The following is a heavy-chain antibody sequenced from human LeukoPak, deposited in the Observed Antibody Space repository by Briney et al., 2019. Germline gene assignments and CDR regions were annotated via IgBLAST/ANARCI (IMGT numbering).Heavy chain of an antibody. D-gene: IGHD6-19*01. CDR3: ARHGSGYSSVFDY. CDR2: LYYTGST. V-gene: IGHV4-59*08. J-gene: IGHJ4*02. Sequence: NPSETLSPICTVSGGSITNYYWSWIRQPPGKGLEWIGYLYYTGSTNYNPSLKSRVTISADMSKNQFSLKLRSMTAADTAVYYCARHGSGYSSVFDYWGQGTLVTVSS. CDR1: GGSITNYY.